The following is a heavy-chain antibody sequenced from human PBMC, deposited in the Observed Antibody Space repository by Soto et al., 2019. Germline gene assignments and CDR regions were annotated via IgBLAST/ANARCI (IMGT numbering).Heavy chain of an antibody. CDR2: ISYDGSNK. Sequence: LRLSCAASGFTFSSYAMHWVRQAPGKGLEWVAVISYDGSNKCYADSVKGRFTISRDNSKNTLYLQMNSLRAEDTAVYYCARDRERDAWYEDYWGQGTLVTVSS. V-gene: IGHV3-30-3*01. CDR3: ARDRERDAWYEDY. CDR1: GFTFSSYA. J-gene: IGHJ4*02. D-gene: IGHD6-13*01.